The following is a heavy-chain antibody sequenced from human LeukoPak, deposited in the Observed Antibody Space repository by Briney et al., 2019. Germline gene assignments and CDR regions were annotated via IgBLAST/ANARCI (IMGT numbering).Heavy chain of an antibody. V-gene: IGHV3-64D*06. CDR1: GFTFSSYA. CDR2: ISSNGGST. D-gene: IGHD3-9*01. CDR3: VKHYDILTGLGYYFDY. J-gene: IGHJ4*02. Sequence: GGSPRLSCSASGFTFSSYAMHWVRQAPGKGLEYVSAISSNGGSTYYADSVKGRFTISRDNSKNTLYLQMSSLRAEDTAVYYCVKHYDILTGLGYYFDYWGQGTLVTVSS.